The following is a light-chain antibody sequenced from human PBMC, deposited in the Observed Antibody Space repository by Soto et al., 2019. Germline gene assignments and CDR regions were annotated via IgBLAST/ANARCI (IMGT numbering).Light chain of an antibody. CDR2: GAF. Sequence: EIVLTQSPGTLSLSPGERAPLHCRASQSISTSSLAWYRQKPGQAPRLLIYGAFNRATGIPDRFSGGGSGTDFTLTITRLEPEDFAVYYCQYYGNSPLTFGQGTKVDI. CDR3: QYYGNSPLT. J-gene: IGKJ1*01. CDR1: QSISTSS. V-gene: IGKV3-20*01.